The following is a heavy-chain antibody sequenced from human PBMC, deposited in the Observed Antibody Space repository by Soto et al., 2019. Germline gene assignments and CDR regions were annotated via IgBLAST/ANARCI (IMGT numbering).Heavy chain of an antibody. CDR1: GGTFSSYA. CDR2: IIPIFGTA. V-gene: IGHV1-69*01. CDR3: ARARIGVVTAIKSGYYYYGIDV. J-gene: IGHJ6*02. Sequence: QVQLVQSGAEVKKPGSSVKVSCKASGGTFSSYAISWVRQAPGQGLEWMGGIIPIFGTANYAQKFQGRVTITADESTSTAYMELSSLRSEDTAVYYCARARIGVVTAIKSGYYYYGIDVWGQGTTVTVSS. D-gene: IGHD2-21*02.